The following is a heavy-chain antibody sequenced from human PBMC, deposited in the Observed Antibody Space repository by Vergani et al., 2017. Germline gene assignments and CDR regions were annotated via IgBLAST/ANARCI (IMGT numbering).Heavy chain of an antibody. CDR1: GVSVTDYN. CDR3: AGDTHSWQRADR. CDR2: LSTTGGA. J-gene: IGHJ5*02. D-gene: IGHD6-13*01. V-gene: IGHV4-59*02. Sequence: QAQLQESGPGLVKPSETLSLTCHVFGVSVTDYNCNWIRQAPGKGLEWIGSLSTTGGATHASHHPSLKSRVSISVDTSKSQFFLCLTSVTAADSASYYCAGDTHSWQRADRWGQGLLVSVSS.